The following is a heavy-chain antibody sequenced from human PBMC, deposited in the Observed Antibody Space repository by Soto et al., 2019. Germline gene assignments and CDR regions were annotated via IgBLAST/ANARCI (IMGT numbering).Heavy chain of an antibody. Sequence: GGSLRLPCAASGFAFSSYSMNWVRQAPGKGLEWVSSISGSGLSTYYADSVKGRFTISRDNSKNTVSLQMNSLRAEDTAVYYCAKRRAGVYSGYDHYYYMDVWGKGTTVTVSS. J-gene: IGHJ6*03. CDR1: GFAFSSYS. CDR3: AKRRAGVYSGYDHYYYMDV. D-gene: IGHD5-12*01. CDR2: ISGSGLST. V-gene: IGHV3-23*01.